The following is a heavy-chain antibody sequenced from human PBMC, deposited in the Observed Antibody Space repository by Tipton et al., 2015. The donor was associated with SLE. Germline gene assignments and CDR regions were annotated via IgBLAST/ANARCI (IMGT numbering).Heavy chain of an antibody. Sequence: TLSLTCTVSGGSISSGDFHWTWVRQHPGKGLEWIGYIYYDKSSYYNPSLESRMTISLDTSENQLSLNLNSVTAADSGVYYCTRTSTKEVIWGQGALVTVSS. CDR3: TRTSTKEVI. V-gene: IGHV4-31*03. CDR2: IYYDKSS. D-gene: IGHD2-8*01. J-gene: IGHJ4*02. CDR1: GGSISSGDFH.